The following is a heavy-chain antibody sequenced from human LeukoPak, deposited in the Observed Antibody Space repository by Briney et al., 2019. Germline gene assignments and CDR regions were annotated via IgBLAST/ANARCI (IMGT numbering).Heavy chain of an antibody. V-gene: IGHV4-59*08. Sequence: PSETLSLTCTVSGGSISGYFWSWIRQSPGKGLEWIAYISYSGSTSYNPSLKSRVTISVDTSKDQFSLKLTSVTAADTAVYYCARHGAAMVTYPLDYWSQGTLVTVSS. CDR3: ARHGAAMVTYPLDY. CDR1: GGSISGYF. CDR2: ISYSGST. D-gene: IGHD5-18*01. J-gene: IGHJ4*02.